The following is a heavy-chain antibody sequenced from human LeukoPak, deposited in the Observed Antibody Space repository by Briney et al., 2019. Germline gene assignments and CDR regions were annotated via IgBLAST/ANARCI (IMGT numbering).Heavy chain of an antibody. J-gene: IGHJ6*03. Sequence: SETLSLTCAVYGGSFSGYHWSWIRQPPGKGLEWSGEINHSGSTNYNPSLKSRATISVDTSKNQFSLKLSSVTAADTAVYYCARGGSYYGSGRVYYYYYYMDVWGKGTTVTDSS. CDR2: INHSGST. V-gene: IGHV4-34*01. CDR1: GGSFSGYH. D-gene: IGHD3-10*01. CDR3: ARGGSYYGSGRVYYYYYYMDV.